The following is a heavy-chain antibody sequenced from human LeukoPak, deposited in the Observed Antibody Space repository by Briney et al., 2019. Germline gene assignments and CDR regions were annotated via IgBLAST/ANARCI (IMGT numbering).Heavy chain of an antibody. CDR3: ARDADTGNYYGSGSYYSPPGY. Sequence: GASVKVSCKASGYTFTGYYMHWVRQAPGQGLEWMGWINPNSGGTNYAQKFQGRVTMTRDTSISTAYMELRSLRSDDTAMYHCARDADTGNYYGSGSYYSPPGYWGQGTLVTVSS. D-gene: IGHD3-10*01. CDR2: INPNSGGT. J-gene: IGHJ4*02. CDR1: GYTFTGYY. V-gene: IGHV1-2*02.